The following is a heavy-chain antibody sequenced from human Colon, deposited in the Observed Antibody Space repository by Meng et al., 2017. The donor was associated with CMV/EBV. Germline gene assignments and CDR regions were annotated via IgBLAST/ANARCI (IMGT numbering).Heavy chain of an antibody. CDR1: RNPVTPYY. V-gene: IGHV1-2*02. CDR2: MLPKTGAL. CDR3: IRENWYYDY. Sequence: GDRVNERGAQQNVSCKASRNPVTPYYIHWVRQAHGQGLEWVGCMLPKTGALDYAQKFRGRITLTTDTSITTAYMELSGLTSDDTAVYYCIRENWYYDYWGLGTLVTVSS. D-gene: IGHD1-1*01. J-gene: IGHJ4*02.